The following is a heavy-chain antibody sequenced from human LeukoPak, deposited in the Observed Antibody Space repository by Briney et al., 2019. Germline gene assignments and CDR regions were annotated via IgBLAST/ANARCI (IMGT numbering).Heavy chain of an antibody. CDR2: ISGSGGST. CDR1: GFTFSSYA. V-gene: IGHV3-23*01. CDR3: AKSAFGSGWYEGWFDP. Sequence: GGSLRLSCAASGFTFSSYAMSWVRQAPGKGLEWVSAISGSGGSTYYADSVKGRFTISRDNSKNTLYLQMNSLRAEDTAVYYCAKSAFGSGWYEGWFDPWGQGTLVTVSS. J-gene: IGHJ5*02. D-gene: IGHD6-19*01.